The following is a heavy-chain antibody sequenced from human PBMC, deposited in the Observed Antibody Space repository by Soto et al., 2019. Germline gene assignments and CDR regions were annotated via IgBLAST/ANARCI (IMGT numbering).Heavy chain of an antibody. J-gene: IGHJ4*02. V-gene: IGHV4-39*01. Sequence: SETLSLTCTVSGGSISSNICYWGWIRQPPGKGLEWIGNIHYSGSTYYDSSLKSRVTISVDTSKNQFSLKLSSVTAADTAVYYCASQHYYDSSGYYVVYWGQGTLVTVSS. CDR2: IHYSGST. CDR3: ASQHYYDSSGYYVVY. D-gene: IGHD3-22*01. CDR1: GGSISSNICY.